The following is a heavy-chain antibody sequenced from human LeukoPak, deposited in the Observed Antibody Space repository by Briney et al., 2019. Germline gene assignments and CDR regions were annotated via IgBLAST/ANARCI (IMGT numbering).Heavy chain of an antibody. V-gene: IGHV3-21*01. CDR3: ASEFFGAMFDY. D-gene: IGHD4/OR15-4a*01. J-gene: IGHJ4*02. Sequence: GGSLRLSCASSGFTFSSYSMTWVRQAPGKGLEWVSSIGTGNKYIYYADSVKGRFTISRDNAKNSLYLQMNSLRDEDTAVYFCASEFFGAMFDYWGQGALVTVSS. CDR2: IGTGNKYI. CDR1: GFTFSSYS.